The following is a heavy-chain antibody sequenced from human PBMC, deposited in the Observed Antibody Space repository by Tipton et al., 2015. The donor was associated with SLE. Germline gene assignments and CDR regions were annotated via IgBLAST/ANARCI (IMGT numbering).Heavy chain of an antibody. CDR2: ISGSGGST. CDR3: ARRGSSGWYGTWYFDL. D-gene: IGHD6-19*01. CDR1: GFTFSSYA. Sequence: SLRLSCAASGFTFSSYAMSWVRQAPGKGLEWVSAISGSGGSTYYADSVKGRFTISRDNSKNTLYLQMNSLRAEDTAVYYCARRGSSGWYGTWYFDLWGRGTLVTVSS. J-gene: IGHJ2*01. V-gene: IGHV3-23*01.